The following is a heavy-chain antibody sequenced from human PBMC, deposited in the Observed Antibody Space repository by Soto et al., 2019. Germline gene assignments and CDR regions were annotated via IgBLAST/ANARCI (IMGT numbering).Heavy chain of an antibody. Sequence: GASVKVSCKASGYTFTSYGISWVRQAPGQGLEWMGWISANNGHTNYAQKLQGRVTMTTDTSTSTAYMELRSLGSDDTAVYYCARDSAYCAADCSGYWGQGTLVTVSS. CDR3: ARDSAYCAADCSGY. V-gene: IGHV1-18*01. J-gene: IGHJ4*02. CDR1: GYTFTSYG. D-gene: IGHD2-21*01. CDR2: ISANNGHT.